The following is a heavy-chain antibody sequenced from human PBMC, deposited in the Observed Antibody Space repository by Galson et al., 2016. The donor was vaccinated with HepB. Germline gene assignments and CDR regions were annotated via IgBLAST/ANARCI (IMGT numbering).Heavy chain of an antibody. J-gene: IGHJ2*01. V-gene: IGHV4-38-2*02. CDR3: ARGSYGDYGDWSFGL. Sequence: SETLSLTCSVSGYPISSGYYWGWIRQTPGKALDWIGSIYHSGRTYYNPSLESRVTISVDTSKNQFSLKVTSLIAADTAVYYCARGSYGDYGDWSFGLWGRGTLVTVSS. D-gene: IGHD4-17*01. CDR1: GYPISSGYY. CDR2: IYHSGRT.